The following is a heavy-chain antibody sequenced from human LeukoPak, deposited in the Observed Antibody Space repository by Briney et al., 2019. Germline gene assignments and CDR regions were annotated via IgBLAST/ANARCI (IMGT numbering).Heavy chain of an antibody. J-gene: IGHJ4*02. CDR1: GFTFSSYG. D-gene: IGHD5-18*01. Sequence: GRSLRLYCAASGFTFSSYGMHWVRQAPGKGLEWVAVISYDGSNKYYADSVKGRFTISRDNSKNTLYLQMNSLRAEDTAVYYCAKGIQLWSNYFDYWGQGTLVTVSS. CDR2: ISYDGSNK. V-gene: IGHV3-30*18. CDR3: AKGIQLWSNYFDY.